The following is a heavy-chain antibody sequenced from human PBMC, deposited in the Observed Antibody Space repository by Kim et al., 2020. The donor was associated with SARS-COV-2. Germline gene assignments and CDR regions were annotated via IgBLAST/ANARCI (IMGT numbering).Heavy chain of an antibody. Sequence: NPSLESRLTKSVDTSKNQFSLKRTSVAAADTAIYYCARDSWTGGGSNFFDYWGQGTLVTVPS. V-gene: IGHV4-31*02. J-gene: IGHJ4*02. D-gene: IGHD2-15*01. CDR3: ARDSWTGGGSNFFDY.